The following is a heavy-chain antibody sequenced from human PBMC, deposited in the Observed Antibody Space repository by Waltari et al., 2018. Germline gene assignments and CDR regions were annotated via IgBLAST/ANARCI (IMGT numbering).Heavy chain of an antibody. CDR1: GFIVNNNS. CDR2: VVTGGST. V-gene: IGHV3-53*02. J-gene: IGHJ4*02. CDR3: ASSTAQPWTKWGLDN. Sequence: DVQLVETGGGLIQPGGSLKLSCAASGFIVNNNSMSWVRKAPGKGLEWGAIVVTGGSTYYADFVKGRFTISRDSSKNTLYLQMNDLRAEDTAVYYCASSTAQPWTKWGLDNWGQGTLVIVSS. D-gene: IGHD5-18*01.